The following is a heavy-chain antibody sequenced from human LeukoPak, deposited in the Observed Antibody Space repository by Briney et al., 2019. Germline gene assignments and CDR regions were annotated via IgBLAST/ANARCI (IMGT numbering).Heavy chain of an antibody. CDR3: ARARGIYGYPNVY. CDR1: GGSISSGGYS. V-gene: IGHV4-30-4*07. D-gene: IGHD5-18*01. CDR2: IYYSGST. Sequence: SETLSLTCAVSGGSISSGGYSWSWIRQPPGKGLEWIGYIYYSGSTYYNPSLKSRVTISVDTSKNQFSLKLSSVTAADTAVYYYARARGIYGYPNVYWGQGTLVTVSS. J-gene: IGHJ4*02.